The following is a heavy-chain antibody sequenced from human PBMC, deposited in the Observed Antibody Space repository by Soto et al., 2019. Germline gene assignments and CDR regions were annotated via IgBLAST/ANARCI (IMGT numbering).Heavy chain of an antibody. CDR2: IRSNSYGGTR. V-gene: IGHV3-49*03. D-gene: IGHD6-19*01. CDR1: GFTFGDYA. J-gene: IGHJ4*02. CDR3: SRSSWYSSGWRFDY. Sequence: GGSLRLSCTTSGFTFGDYAMSWFRQAPGKGLEWVGLIRSNSYGGTREYAASVKGRFTISRDDTTKIAYLEMNSLKTEDTGLYYCSRSSWYSSGWRFDYWGLGTLVTVSS.